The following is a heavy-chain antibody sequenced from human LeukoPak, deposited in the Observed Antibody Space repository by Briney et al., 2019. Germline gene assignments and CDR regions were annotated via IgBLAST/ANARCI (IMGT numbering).Heavy chain of an antibody. Sequence: SETLSLTCAVYGGSFSGYYWSWIRQPPGKGLEWIGEINHSGSTNYNPSLKSRVTISVDTSKNQFSLKLSSVTAADAAVYYCARLPEYHYYYMDVWGTGTTVTVSS. CDR2: INHSGST. CDR1: GGSFSGYY. V-gene: IGHV4-34*01. J-gene: IGHJ6*03. CDR3: ARLPEYHYYYMDV.